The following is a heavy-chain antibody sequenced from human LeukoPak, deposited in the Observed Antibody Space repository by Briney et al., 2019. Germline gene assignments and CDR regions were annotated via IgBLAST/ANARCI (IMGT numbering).Heavy chain of an antibody. Sequence: PSETLSLTCTVSGVSINSSSYDWGWIRQPPGKGLEWIGSIYYSGSTYYNPSLKSRVTISVDTSKNQFSLKLSSVTAALTATYYCARQRGYYDSSGTIFDYWGQGTLVTVSS. D-gene: IGHD3-22*01. CDR1: GVSINSSSYD. V-gene: IGHV4-39*01. CDR3: ARQRGYYDSSGTIFDY. J-gene: IGHJ4*02. CDR2: IYYSGST.